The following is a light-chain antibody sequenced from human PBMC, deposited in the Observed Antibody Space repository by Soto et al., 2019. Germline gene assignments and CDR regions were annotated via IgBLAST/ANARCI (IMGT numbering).Light chain of an antibody. Sequence: EIVMTQSPATLSVSPGERVTLSCRASQSVSSNLAWYQQKPGQAPRLLIYGASTRATGIPARFSGSGSGTEFPLTISSLQSEDFAVYYCQQYNNWPGTFGPGTKVHIK. J-gene: IGKJ3*01. CDR1: QSVSSN. CDR2: GAS. CDR3: QQYNNWPGT. V-gene: IGKV3-15*01.